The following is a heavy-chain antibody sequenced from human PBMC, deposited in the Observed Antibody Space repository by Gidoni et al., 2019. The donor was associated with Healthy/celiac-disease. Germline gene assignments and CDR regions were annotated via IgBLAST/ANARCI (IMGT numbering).Heavy chain of an antibody. D-gene: IGHD3-3*02. CDR3: ARHETVRSIGNDAFDI. J-gene: IGHJ3*02. Sequence: QLQLQESGPGLVKPSETLSLTCTVSGGSISSSSYYWGWIRQPPGKGLEWIGSIDYRGSTYYIPSLKSRVTISVDTSKNQFALKLSSVTAADTAGYYCARHETVRSIGNDAFDIWGQGTMVTVSS. CDR1: GGSISSSSYY. V-gene: IGHV4-39*01. CDR2: IDYRGST.